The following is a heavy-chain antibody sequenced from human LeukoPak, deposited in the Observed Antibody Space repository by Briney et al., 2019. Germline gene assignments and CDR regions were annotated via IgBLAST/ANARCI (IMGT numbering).Heavy chain of an antibody. D-gene: IGHD6-13*01. CDR3: ARSAQRGGFRAGQDNWFDP. J-gene: IGHJ5*02. CDR2: IIPIFGTA. Sequence: GASVKVSCKASGGTFSSYAISWVRQAPGQGLEWMGGIIPIFGTANYAQKFQGRVTITTDESTSTAYMELSSLRSEDTAVYYCARSAQRGGFRAGQDNWFDPWGQGTLVTVSS. V-gene: IGHV1-69*05. CDR1: GGTFSSYA.